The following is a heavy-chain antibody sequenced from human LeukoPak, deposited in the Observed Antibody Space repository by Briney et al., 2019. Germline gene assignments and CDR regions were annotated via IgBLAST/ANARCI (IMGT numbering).Heavy chain of an antibody. D-gene: IGHD1/OR15-1a*01. Sequence: SETLSLTCAVYGGSFSGYYWSWIRQPLGKRLEWIGEINHSGSTNYNPSLKSRVTISVDTSKNQFSLKLSSVTAADTAVYYCARGKDWNNSNWGQGTLVTVSS. CDR1: GGSFSGYY. J-gene: IGHJ4*02. CDR3: ARGKDWNNSN. CDR2: INHSGST. V-gene: IGHV4-34*01.